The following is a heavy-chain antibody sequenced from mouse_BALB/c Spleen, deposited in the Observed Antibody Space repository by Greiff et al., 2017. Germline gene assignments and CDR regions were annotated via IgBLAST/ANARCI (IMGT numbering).Heavy chain of an antibody. CDR3: ARSSATSDYYAMDY. CDR2: INPYNGAT. Sequence: EVQLQESGPELVKPGASVKISCKASGYSFTGYYMHWVKQSHVKSLEWIGRINPYNGATSYNQNFKDKASLTVDKSSSTAYMELHSLTSEDSAVYYCARSSATSDYYAMDYWGQGTSVTVSS. D-gene: IGHD1-2*01. CDR1: GYSFTGYY. V-gene: IGHV1-31*01. J-gene: IGHJ4*01.